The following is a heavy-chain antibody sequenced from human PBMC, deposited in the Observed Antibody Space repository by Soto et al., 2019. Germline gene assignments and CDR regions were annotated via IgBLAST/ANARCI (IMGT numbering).Heavy chain of an antibody. CDR1: GYTFTSYG. V-gene: IGHV1-18*01. CDR3: ARSEHSYGDDAFDI. D-gene: IGHD5-18*01. Sequence: ASVKVSCKASGYTFTSYGISWVRQAPGQGLEWMGWISAYNGNTNYAQKLQGRVTMTTDTSTSTAYMELRSLRSDDTAVYYCARSEHSYGDDAFDIWGQGPMVTVSS. CDR2: ISAYNGNT. J-gene: IGHJ3*02.